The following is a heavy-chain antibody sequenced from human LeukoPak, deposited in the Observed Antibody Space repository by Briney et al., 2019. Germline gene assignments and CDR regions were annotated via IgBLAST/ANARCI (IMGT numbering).Heavy chain of an antibody. CDR1: GYTLTTYG. J-gene: IGHJ4*02. Sequence: ASVKVSCKASGYTLTTYGITWVRQAPGQGLECMGWISVYNGNTNYAQKFQGRVTMTRDTSTSTVYMELSSLRSEDTAVYYCARGPLYSGYDLVYWGQGTLVTVSS. CDR3: ARGPLYSGYDLVY. CDR2: ISVYNGNT. D-gene: IGHD5-12*01. V-gene: IGHV1-18*01.